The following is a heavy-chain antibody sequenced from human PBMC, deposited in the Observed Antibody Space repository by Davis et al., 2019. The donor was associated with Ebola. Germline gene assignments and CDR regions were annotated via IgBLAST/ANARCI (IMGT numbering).Heavy chain of an antibody. Sequence: PAGSLRLSCAASGFTFSSYSMNWVRQAPGKGLEWVSCISGSSSSIHYADSVKVRFTISRDNAKNSLYLQMNSLRAEDTAVYYCARDLMGSSSGGNYWGQGTLVTVSS. CDR3: ARDLMGSSSGGNY. CDR2: ISGSSSSI. D-gene: IGHD6-13*01. V-gene: IGHV3-21*01. J-gene: IGHJ4*02. CDR1: GFTFSSYS.